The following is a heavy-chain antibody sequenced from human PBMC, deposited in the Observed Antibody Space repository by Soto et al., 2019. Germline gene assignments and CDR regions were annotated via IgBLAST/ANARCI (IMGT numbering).Heavy chain of an antibody. CDR3: SREERSGRDRVFGL. CDR2: IFYTGST. CDR1: GDSINTYN. V-gene: IGHV4-59*01. D-gene: IGHD3-3*01. Sequence: SETLSLTCTVSGDSINTYNWNWIRQPPGQGLEWIGCIFYTGSTNYIPSFESRVTISVDTAKNQISLTLSSVTAADTAVYYCSREERSGRDRVFGLWGQGTLVTVSS. J-gene: IGHJ4*02.